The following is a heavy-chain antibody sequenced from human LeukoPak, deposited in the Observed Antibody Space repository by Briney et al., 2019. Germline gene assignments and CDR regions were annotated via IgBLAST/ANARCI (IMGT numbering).Heavy chain of an antibody. CDR3: AKDPDCTSGICYTFFDY. J-gene: IGHJ4*02. D-gene: IGHD2-8*01. CDR2: INGDGSRE. CDR1: GFIVSDFW. Sequence: GGSLRLSCAASGFIVSDFWMSWVRQAPGKGLEWVANINGDGSREHYVDSVEGRFTISRDNAKNSLYLQMNSLRAEDTAVYYCAKDPDCTSGICYTFFDYWGQGTLVTVSS. V-gene: IGHV3-7*03.